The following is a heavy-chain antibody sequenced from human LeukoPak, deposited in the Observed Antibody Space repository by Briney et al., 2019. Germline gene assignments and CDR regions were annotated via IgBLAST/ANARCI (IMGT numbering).Heavy chain of an antibody. J-gene: IGHJ3*02. Sequence: GGSLRLSCAASGFTFSSYWMSWVRQAPGKGLEWVANIKQDGSEKYYVDSVKGRFTISRDNAKNSPYLQMNSLRAEDTAVYYCARDRDYGDYVDAFDIWGQGTMVTVSS. V-gene: IGHV3-7*01. CDR1: GFTFSSYW. D-gene: IGHD4-17*01. CDR3: ARDRDYGDYVDAFDI. CDR2: IKQDGSEK.